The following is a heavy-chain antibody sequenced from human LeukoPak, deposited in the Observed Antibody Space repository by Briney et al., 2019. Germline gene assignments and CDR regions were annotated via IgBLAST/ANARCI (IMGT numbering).Heavy chain of an antibody. CDR1: GFTFSSYG. V-gene: IGHV3-48*04. Sequence: PGRSLRLSCAASGFTFSSYGMHWVRQAPGKGLEWASYISSSSSTIYYADSVKGRFTISRDNAKNSLYLQMNSLRAEDTAVYYCARDYYDSSGYAYWYFDLWGRGTLVTVSS. D-gene: IGHD3-22*01. CDR3: ARDYYDSSGYAYWYFDL. CDR2: ISSSSSTI. J-gene: IGHJ2*01.